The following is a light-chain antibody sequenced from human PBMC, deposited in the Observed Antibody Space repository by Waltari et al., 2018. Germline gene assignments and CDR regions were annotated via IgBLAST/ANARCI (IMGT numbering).Light chain of an antibody. Sequence: DIQLTQSPSFLSASVSARVTVTCRASPDIGSYLVWYQQMPGKAPKVLIHAASSLETGVPSRFSGSGSGTEFTLTISSLQPEDFATYYCQQFNSYPYTFGQGTKLEIK. V-gene: IGKV1-9*01. CDR2: AAS. CDR1: PDIGSY. J-gene: IGKJ2*01. CDR3: QQFNSYPYT.